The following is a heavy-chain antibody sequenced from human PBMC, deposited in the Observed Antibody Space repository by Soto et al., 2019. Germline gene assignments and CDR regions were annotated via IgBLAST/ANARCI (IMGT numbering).Heavy chain of an antibody. CDR3: ATGSGSSFHHNYYLDF. Sequence: LRLSLVASGFTFNKYALAWVRQAPGKGLEWVSAISGSGASTYDADSVKGRFTISRDNSKNTLYLQMNSLRVEDTALYFCATGSGSSFHHNYYLDFWGQGTLVTVSS. V-gene: IGHV3-23*01. J-gene: IGHJ4*02. CDR1: GFTFNKYA. D-gene: IGHD6-6*01. CDR2: ISGSGAST.